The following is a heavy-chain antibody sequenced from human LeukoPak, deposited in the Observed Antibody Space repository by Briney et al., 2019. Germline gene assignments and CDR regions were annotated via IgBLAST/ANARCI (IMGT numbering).Heavy chain of an antibody. CDR1: GGSISRGIYY. D-gene: IGHD3-3*01. J-gene: IGHJ4*02. CDR2: IYTSGST. V-gene: IGHV4-61*02. CDR3: ASFHRSGTDY. Sequence: SQTLSLTCTVSGGSISRGIYYWSWIRQPAGKGLEWIGRIYTSGSTNYNPYIKSRVTISVDTSKNHIYLKLSSVTAADTAVYYCASFHRSGTDYWGQGTLVTVSS.